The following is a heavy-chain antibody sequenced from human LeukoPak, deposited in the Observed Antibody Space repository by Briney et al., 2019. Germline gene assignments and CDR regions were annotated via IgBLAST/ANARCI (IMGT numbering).Heavy chain of an antibody. CDR1: GYTFTGYY. CDR2: INPNSGGT. Sequence: ASVEVSCKASGYTFTGYYMHWVRQAPGQGLEWMGWINPNSGGTNYAQKFQGRVTMTRDTSISTAYMELSRLRSDDTAVYYCARDLGYCSSTSCYPADYWGQGTLVTVSS. J-gene: IGHJ4*02. D-gene: IGHD2-2*01. V-gene: IGHV1-2*02. CDR3: ARDLGYCSSTSCYPADY.